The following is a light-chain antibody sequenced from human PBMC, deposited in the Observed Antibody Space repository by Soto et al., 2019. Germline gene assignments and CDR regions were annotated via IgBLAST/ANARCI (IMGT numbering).Light chain of an antibody. Sequence: DIQMTQSPSTLSASVGDRVTITCRASQSISSWLAWYQQKPGKAPKLLIYKASSFESGVPSRFSGSGSGTEFTLSISSLQPDDFATYYCQQYDSFHRTFGQGTKVEIK. CDR1: QSISSW. CDR3: QQYDSFHRT. CDR2: KAS. J-gene: IGKJ1*01. V-gene: IGKV1-5*03.